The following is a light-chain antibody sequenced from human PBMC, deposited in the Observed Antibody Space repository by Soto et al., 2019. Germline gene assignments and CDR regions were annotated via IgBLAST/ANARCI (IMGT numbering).Light chain of an antibody. Sequence: EIVLTQSPATQSLSPGERATLSCRASQSVSNYLAWYQQKPGQAPRLLIYDASNRATGIPARFSGSGSGTDFTLTISSLEPEDLAVYYCQQRSNWPLLTFGGGTKVEIK. V-gene: IGKV3-11*01. CDR3: QQRSNWPLLT. J-gene: IGKJ4*01. CDR1: QSVSNY. CDR2: DAS.